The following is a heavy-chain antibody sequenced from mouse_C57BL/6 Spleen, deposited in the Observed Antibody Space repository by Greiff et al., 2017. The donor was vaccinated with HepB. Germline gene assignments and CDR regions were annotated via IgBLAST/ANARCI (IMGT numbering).Heavy chain of an antibody. CDR2: IYPGSGNT. Sequence: QVQLQQSGAELVRPGASVKLSCKASGYTFTDYYINWVKQRTGQGLEWIARIYPGSGNTYYNEKFKGKATLTAEKSSSTAYMQLSSLTSEDSAVYFCARDYDYGGKPFDYWGQGTTLTVSS. CDR1: GYTFTDYY. CDR3: ARDYDYGGKPFDY. V-gene: IGHV1-76*01. D-gene: IGHD2-4*01. J-gene: IGHJ2*01.